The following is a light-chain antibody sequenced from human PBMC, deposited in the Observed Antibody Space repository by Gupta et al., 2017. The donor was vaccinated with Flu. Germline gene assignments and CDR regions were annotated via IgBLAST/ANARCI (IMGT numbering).Light chain of an antibody. Sequence: QSVLTQPPSVSGTPGQRVTISCSGSYTNIGSKTVNWYQQRPGTAPSLLIYGNDKRLSGVPDRFSASKAGTSAALAINGLQAEEEADYFCATWNVGLSQYYVFGTATTVTVL. V-gene: IGLV1-44*01. CDR2: GND. CDR1: YTNIGSKT. J-gene: IGLJ1*01. CDR3: ATWNVGLSQYYV.